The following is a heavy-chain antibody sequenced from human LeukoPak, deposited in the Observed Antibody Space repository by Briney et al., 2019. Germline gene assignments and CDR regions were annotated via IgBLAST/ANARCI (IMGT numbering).Heavy chain of an antibody. V-gene: IGHV4-38-2*02. CDR3: ASILGYCSGGSCQNNWCDP. J-gene: IGHJ5*02. Sequence: SETLSLTCTVSGYSISSGYYWGWIRQPPGKGLEWIGRSYHSVSTYYNPSLKSRVPISVHTSKNQFSLKLSSVTAADTAVYYCASILGYCSGGSCQNNWCDPWGQGTLVTVSS. CDR2: SYHSVST. CDR1: GYSISSGYY. D-gene: IGHD2-15*01.